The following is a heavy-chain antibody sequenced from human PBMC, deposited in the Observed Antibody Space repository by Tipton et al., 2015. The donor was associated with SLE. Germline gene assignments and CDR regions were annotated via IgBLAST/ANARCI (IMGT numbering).Heavy chain of an antibody. CDR2: IYTSGST. Sequence: LRLSCTVSGGSISSGRYYWSWIRQPAGKGLEWIGRIYTSGSTNYNPSLKSRVTISVDTSKKQFSLKLSSVTAADTAVYYCARDRRGWYFDLWGRGTLVTVSS. J-gene: IGHJ2*01. CDR1: GGSISSGRYY. CDR3: ARDRRGWYFDL. D-gene: IGHD3-10*01. V-gene: IGHV4-61*02.